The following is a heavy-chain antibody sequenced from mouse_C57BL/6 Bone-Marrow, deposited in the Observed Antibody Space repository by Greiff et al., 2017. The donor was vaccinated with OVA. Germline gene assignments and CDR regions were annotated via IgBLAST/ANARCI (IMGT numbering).Heavy chain of an antibody. CDR3: ARWGGYYVFAWFAY. V-gene: IGHV1-26*01. D-gene: IGHD2-3*01. CDR2: INPNNGGT. CDR1: GYTFTDYY. J-gene: IGHJ3*01. Sequence: EVQLQQSGPELVKPGASVKISCKASGYTFTDYYMNWVKQSHGKSLEWIGDINPNNGGTSYNQKFKGKATLTVDKSSSTAYMELRSLTSEDSAVYYCARWGGYYVFAWFAYWGQGTLVTVSA.